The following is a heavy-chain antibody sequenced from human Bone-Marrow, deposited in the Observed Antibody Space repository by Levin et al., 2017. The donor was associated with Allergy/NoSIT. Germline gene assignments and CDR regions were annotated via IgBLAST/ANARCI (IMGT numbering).Heavy chain of an antibody. V-gene: IGHV4-59*08. Sequence: GSLRLSCTVSGGSISPFYWTWLRQPPGKGLEYIGYIYYSGSTNYSPSLKSRASISVDTSKNQVFLQLSFVTAADTAIYYCAGLDSYYDFWSGYFEYWGQGALVTVSS. CDR2: IYYSGST. J-gene: IGHJ4*02. D-gene: IGHD3-3*01. CDR3: AGLDSYYDFWSGYFEY. CDR1: GGSISPFY.